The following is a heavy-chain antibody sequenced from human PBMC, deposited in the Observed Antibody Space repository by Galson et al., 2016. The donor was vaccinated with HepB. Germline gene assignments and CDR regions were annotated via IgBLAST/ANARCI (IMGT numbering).Heavy chain of an antibody. D-gene: IGHD6-13*01. Sequence: ETLSLTCAVSGDSISRTSWWSWVRQPPGKGLEWIGEIYHSGNTNYDPPLKSRVTISLDKSKNQFSLKLSSVTAADTAVYYCARSYSTSLYIYLDYWGQGTLVTVSS. CDR1: GDSISRTSW. CDR3: ARSYSTSLYIYLDY. CDR2: IYHSGNT. V-gene: IGHV4-4*02. J-gene: IGHJ4*02.